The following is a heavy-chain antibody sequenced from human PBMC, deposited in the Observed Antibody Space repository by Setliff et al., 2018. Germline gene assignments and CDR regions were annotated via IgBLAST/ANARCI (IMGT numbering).Heavy chain of an antibody. CDR3: AREVWNYYDKSWSGYADH. V-gene: IGHV3-7*03. D-gene: IGHD3-3*01. Sequence: GGSLRLSCVASGFIISDYWMTWVLQAPGKGLEWVADIRQDGTNKYYADSVKGRFTISRDNAKNSLYLQMNSLRAEDTALYYCAREVWNYYDKSWSGYADHWGQGTLVTVSS. CDR2: IRQDGTNK. CDR1: GFIISDYW. J-gene: IGHJ4*02.